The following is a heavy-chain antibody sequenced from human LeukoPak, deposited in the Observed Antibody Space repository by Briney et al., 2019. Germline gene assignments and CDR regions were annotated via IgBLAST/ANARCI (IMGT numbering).Heavy chain of an antibody. CDR1: GGSISSYY. Sequence: SETLSLTCTVSGGSISSYYWSWIRQPPGKGLEWIGYIYYSGSTNYNPSLKSRVTISVDTSKNQFSLKLSSVTAADTAVYYRARQLRLYSRRTLFDYWGQGTLVTVSS. J-gene: IGHJ4*02. CDR2: IYYSGST. V-gene: IGHV4-59*08. CDR3: ARQLRLYSRRTLFDY. D-gene: IGHD4-11*01.